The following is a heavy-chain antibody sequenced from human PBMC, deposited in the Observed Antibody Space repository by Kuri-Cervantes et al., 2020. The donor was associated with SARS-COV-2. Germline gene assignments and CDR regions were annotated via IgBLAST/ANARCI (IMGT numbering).Heavy chain of an antibody. V-gene: IGHV5-51*01. D-gene: IGHD6-25*01. J-gene: IGHJ3*02. CDR3: ARSAAPNAFDI. Sequence: GGSLRLSCKGSGYSFTSYWIGWVRQMPGKGLEWMGIIYPGDSDTRYSPSFQGQVTISADKSISTAYLQWSSLKASDTAMCYCARSAAPNAFDIWGQGTMVTVSS. CDR1: GYSFTSYW. CDR2: IYPGDSDT.